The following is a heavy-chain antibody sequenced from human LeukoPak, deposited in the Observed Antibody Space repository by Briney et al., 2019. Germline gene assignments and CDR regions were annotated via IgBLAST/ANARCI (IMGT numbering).Heavy chain of an antibody. CDR2: IYYSGST. D-gene: IGHD1-26*01. CDR1: GGSISSYY. CDR3: ARADPISGTYSPFDY. Sequence: SETLSLTCTVSGGSISSYYWSWIRQPPGKGLEWIGYIYYSGSTNYNPSLKSRVTISVDTSKNQFSLKLNSVTAADTAVYYCARADPISGTYSPFDYWGQGTLVTVSS. J-gene: IGHJ4*02. V-gene: IGHV4-59*01.